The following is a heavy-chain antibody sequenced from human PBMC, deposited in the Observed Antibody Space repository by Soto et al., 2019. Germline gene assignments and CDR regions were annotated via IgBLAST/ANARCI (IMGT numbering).Heavy chain of an antibody. CDR2: ISWNSGSI. CDR3: AKDMRDGYCSSTSCYDAFDI. J-gene: IGHJ3*02. Sequence: GGSLRLSCAASGFTFDDYAMHWVRQAPGKGLEWVSGISWNSGSIGYADSVKGRFTISRDNAKNSLYLQMNSLRAEDTALYYCAKDMRDGYCSSTSCYDAFDIWGQGTMVTVSS. V-gene: IGHV3-9*01. D-gene: IGHD2-2*03. CDR1: GFTFDDYA.